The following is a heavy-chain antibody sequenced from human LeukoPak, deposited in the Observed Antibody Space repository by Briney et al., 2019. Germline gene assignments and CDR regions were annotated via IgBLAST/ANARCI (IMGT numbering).Heavy chain of an antibody. J-gene: IGHJ6*02. D-gene: IGHD6-19*01. V-gene: IGHV3-13*04. CDR3: ARSTIAVADGMDV. CDR1: TSTFSGYD. Sequence: GGSLRLSSVAATSTFSGYDMFWVRQATGKGLEWVSGIGTTGDTYYACSVKGRFTISRENARNSLYLQMDSLIAGDTAVYYCARSTIAVADGMDVWGQGTTVTVSS. CDR2: IGTTGDT.